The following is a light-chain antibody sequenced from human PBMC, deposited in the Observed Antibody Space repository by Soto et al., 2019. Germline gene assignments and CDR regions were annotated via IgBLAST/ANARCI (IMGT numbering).Light chain of an antibody. CDR2: DAS. CDR1: QSISGC. J-gene: IGKJ1*01. V-gene: IGKV1-5*01. CDR3: QQYNTYSLT. Sequence: DIQMTQSPSTLSASVGDRVAITCRASQSISGCLAWYQRKPGKAPHLLIYDASNLDSGVPSRFSGSGSGTEFTLTISSLQPDDFATYYCQQYNTYSLTFGQGTKVEIK.